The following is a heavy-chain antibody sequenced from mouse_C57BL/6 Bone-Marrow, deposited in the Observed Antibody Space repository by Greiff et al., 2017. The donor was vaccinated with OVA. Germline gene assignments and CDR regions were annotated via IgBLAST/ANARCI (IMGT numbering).Heavy chain of an antibody. V-gene: IGHV1-63*01. D-gene: IGHD1-1*01. J-gene: IGHJ1*03. CDR1: GYTFTNYW. CDR2: IYPGGGYT. Sequence: QVHVKQSGAELVRPGTSVKMSCKASGYTFTNYWIGWAKQRPGHGLEWIGDIYPGGGYTNYNEKFKGKATLTADKSSSTAYMQFSSLTSEDSAIYYCARSYYGSSFWYFDVWGTGTTVTVSS. CDR3: ARSYYGSSFWYFDV.